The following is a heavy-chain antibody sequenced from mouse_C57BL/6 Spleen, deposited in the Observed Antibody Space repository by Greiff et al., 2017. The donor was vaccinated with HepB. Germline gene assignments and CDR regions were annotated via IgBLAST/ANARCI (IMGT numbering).Heavy chain of an antibody. Sequence: EVKLMESGPGLVKPSQSLSLTCSVTGYSITSGYYWNWIRQFPGNKLEWMGYISYDGSNNYNPSLKNRISITRDTSKNQFFLKLNSVTTEDTATYYCARGPDYYGSSYGFAYWGQGTLVTVSA. D-gene: IGHD1-1*01. CDR3: ARGPDYYGSSYGFAY. CDR1: GYSITSGYY. CDR2: ISYDGSN. J-gene: IGHJ3*01. V-gene: IGHV3-6*01.